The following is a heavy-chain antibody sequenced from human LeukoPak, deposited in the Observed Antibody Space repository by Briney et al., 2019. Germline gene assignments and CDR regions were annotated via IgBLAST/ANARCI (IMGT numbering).Heavy chain of an antibody. CDR1: GFTFRGFG. J-gene: IGHJ4*02. CDR2: ISYDGSDK. D-gene: IGHD4-11*01. CDR3: ANSIRGSNYERPFDY. V-gene: IGHV3-30*18. Sequence: RGSLRLSCAASGFTFRGFGMYWVRQAPGKGLEWVAFISYDGSDKYYADSVKGRFTISRDNSKNTLYLQMNSLRAEDTAVYYCANSIRGSNYERPFDYWGQGTLVTVSS.